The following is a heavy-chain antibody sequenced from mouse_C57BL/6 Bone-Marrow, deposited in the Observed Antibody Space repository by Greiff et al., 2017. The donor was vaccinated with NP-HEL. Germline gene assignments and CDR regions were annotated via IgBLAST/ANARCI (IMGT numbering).Heavy chain of an antibody. V-gene: IGHV5-6*01. CDR2: ISSGGSYT. CDR1: GFTFSSYG. J-gene: IGHJ3*01. CDR3: ARPQLRSCAY. Sequence: EVMLVESGGDLVKPGGSLKLSCAASGFTFSSYGMSWVRQTPDKRLEWVATISSGGSYTYYPDSVKGRFTISRDNAKNTLYLQMSSLKSEDTAMYYCARPQLRSCAYWGQGTLVTVSA. D-gene: IGHD1-1*01.